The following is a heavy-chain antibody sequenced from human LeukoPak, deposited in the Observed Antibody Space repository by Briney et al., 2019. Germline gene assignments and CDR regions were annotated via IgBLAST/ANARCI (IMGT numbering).Heavy chain of an antibody. D-gene: IGHD5-24*01. Sequence: SETLSLTCTVSGGSISSYYWSWIRQPPGKGLEWIGYIYTSGSTNYNPSLKSRVTISVDTSKNQFSLKLSSVTAADTAVYYCARRGDGSKEYYFDYWGQGTLVTVSS. CDR1: GGSISSYY. J-gene: IGHJ4*02. V-gene: IGHV4-4*09. CDR3: ARRGDGSKEYYFDY. CDR2: IYTSGST.